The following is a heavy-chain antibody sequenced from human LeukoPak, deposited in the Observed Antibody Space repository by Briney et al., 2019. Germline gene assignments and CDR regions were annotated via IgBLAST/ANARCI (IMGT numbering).Heavy chain of an antibody. CDR3: ARDLGYSSSSGDWFDP. Sequence: ASQTLSLTCTVSGGSITSGSHYWSWIRQPAGKGLEWIGRIYTSGSTNYNPSLKSRVTISVDTSKNQFSLKLSSVTAADTAVYYCARDLGYSSSSGDWFDPWGQGTLVTVSS. CDR1: GGSITSGSHY. V-gene: IGHV4-61*02. J-gene: IGHJ5*02. CDR2: IYTSGST. D-gene: IGHD6-6*01.